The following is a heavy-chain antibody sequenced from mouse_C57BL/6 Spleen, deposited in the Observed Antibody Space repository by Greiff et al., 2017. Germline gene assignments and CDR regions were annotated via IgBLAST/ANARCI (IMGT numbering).Heavy chain of an antibody. CDR2: IYPADGDT. J-gene: IGHJ4*01. CDR1: GYAFSSSW. D-gene: IGHD3-2*02. Sequence: QVQLKESGPELVKPGASVKISCKASGYAFSSSWMNWVKQRPGQGLEWIGRIYPADGDTHYNGKFKGKATLTADKSSSTAYMQLSSLTSEDSAVXFCERQLRLHAMDYWGQGTSVTVSS. V-gene: IGHV1-82*01. CDR3: ERQLRLHAMDY.